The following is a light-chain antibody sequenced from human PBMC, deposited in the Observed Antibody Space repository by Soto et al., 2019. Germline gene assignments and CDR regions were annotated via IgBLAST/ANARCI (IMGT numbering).Light chain of an antibody. V-gene: IGKV1-39*01. CDR1: QSISSY. CDR2: AAS. J-gene: IGKJ5*01. CDR3: QQSYSTPIT. Sequence: DIQMTQSTSSLSASVGYRVTIPCRASQSISSYLNWYQQKQGKAPKFLIYAASSLQSGVPSRFSGSGYGTDFNLTISSLQTEDFATYYCQQSYSTPITFGQGTRLEIK.